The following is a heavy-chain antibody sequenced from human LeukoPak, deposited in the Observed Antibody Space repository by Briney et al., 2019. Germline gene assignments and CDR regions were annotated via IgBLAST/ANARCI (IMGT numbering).Heavy chain of an antibody. Sequence: PSETLSLTCTVSGGSISSYYWSWIRQPPGEGLEWIGYIYYSGSTNYNPSLKSRVTISVETSKNQFSLKLSSVTAADTAVYYCARHPETDSIVVVVAATLYYFDYWGQGTLVTVSS. CDR2: IYYSGST. V-gene: IGHV4-59*08. CDR3: ARHPETDSIVVVVAATLYYFDY. D-gene: IGHD2-15*01. J-gene: IGHJ4*02. CDR1: GGSISSYY.